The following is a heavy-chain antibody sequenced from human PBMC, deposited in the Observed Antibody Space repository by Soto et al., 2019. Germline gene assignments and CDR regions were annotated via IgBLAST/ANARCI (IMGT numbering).Heavy chain of an antibody. D-gene: IGHD2-15*01. J-gene: IGHJ5*01. CDR1: GLTFNNAW. CDR3: TTDLPYHCSGGSCFAS. Sequence: EVQLVESGGGLVKPGGSLRLSCAASGLTFNNAWMTWVRQAPGKGLEWVGRIKRKTDRGTIDYAAPVKGRFTISKDDSTNPLSLQMNSLKTEATAVYYCTTDLPYHCSGGSCFASWGQGTLVTVSS. V-gene: IGHV3-15*01. CDR2: IKRKTDRGTI.